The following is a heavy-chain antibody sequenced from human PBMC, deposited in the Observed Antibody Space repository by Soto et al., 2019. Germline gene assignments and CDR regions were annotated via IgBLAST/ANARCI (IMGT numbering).Heavy chain of an antibody. D-gene: IGHD2-21*01. CDR2: RCIGGMT. V-gene: IGHV4-39*01. CDR1: GASFTDGSLF. CDR3: ATAPEYFSPAGDCFNWLDA. J-gene: IGHJ5*01. Sequence: SSETLSLTCTVSGASFTDGSLFWGWIRQSPGKGVEWVASRCIGGMTDYNPSLRSRVTRSVDTSKSQFSLRRNSVTAADTAVYYGATAPEYFSPAGDCFNWLDAWGQGTLVTVSS.